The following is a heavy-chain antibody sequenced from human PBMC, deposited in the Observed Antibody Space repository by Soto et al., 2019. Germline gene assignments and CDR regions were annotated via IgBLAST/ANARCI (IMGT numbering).Heavy chain of an antibody. V-gene: IGHV1-18*01. CDR3: ARDRRPGWPFDY. Sequence: ASVKVSCKASGYTFTRSGISWVRQAPGQGLEWMGWISAYNGNTNYAQKLQGRVTMTTDTSTSTAYMELRSLRSDDTAVYYCARDRRPGWPFDYWGQGTLVTVSS. CDR1: GYTFTRSG. D-gene: IGHD6-19*01. J-gene: IGHJ4*02. CDR2: ISAYNGNT.